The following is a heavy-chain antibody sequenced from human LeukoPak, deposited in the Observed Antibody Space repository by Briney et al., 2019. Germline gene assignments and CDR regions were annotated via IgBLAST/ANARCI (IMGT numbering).Heavy chain of an antibody. D-gene: IGHD6-19*01. CDR1: GFTVSSNY. V-gene: IGHV3-9*01. J-gene: IGHJ4*02. CDR2: ISWNGDKI. CDR3: AKDMDHSSAWALDS. Sequence: PGGSLRLSCAASGFTVSSNYMSWVRQAPGKGLEWVSGISWNGDKIEYADSVKGRFTISRDNAKNSVHLEMNGLRAEDTALYYCAKDMDHSSAWALDSWGQGTLVSVSS.